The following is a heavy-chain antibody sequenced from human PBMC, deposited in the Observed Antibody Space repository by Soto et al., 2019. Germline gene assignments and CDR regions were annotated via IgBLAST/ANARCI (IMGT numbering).Heavy chain of an antibody. V-gene: IGHV1-3*01. Sequence: ASVKVSCKASGYTFTSYAMHWVRQAPGQRLEWMGWINAGNGNTKYSQKFQGRVTTTRDTSASTAYMELSSLRSEDTAVYYCARDGGITIFGVVTFHYYGMDVWGQGTTVTVSS. D-gene: IGHD3-3*01. J-gene: IGHJ6*02. CDR1: GYTFTSYA. CDR3: ARDGGITIFGVVTFHYYGMDV. CDR2: INAGNGNT.